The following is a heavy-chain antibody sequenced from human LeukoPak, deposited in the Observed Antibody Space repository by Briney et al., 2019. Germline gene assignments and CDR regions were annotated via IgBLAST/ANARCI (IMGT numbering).Heavy chain of an antibody. J-gene: IGHJ4*02. CDR2: INAYNGDT. Sequence: GASVKVSCKASGYTFINYAIHWVRQAPGQRLEWMGWINAYNGDTEYSQKLQGRVTITKDSSTSTVYMELSSLRSEDTAVYYCARDYYGSRTYYYYYFDYWGQGTLVTVSS. V-gene: IGHV1-3*01. CDR3: ARDYYGSRTYYYYYFDY. CDR1: GYTFINYA. D-gene: IGHD3-10*01.